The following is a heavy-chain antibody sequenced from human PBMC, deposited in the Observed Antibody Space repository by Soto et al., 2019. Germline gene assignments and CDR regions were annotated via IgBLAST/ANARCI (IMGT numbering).Heavy chain of an antibody. Sequence: QAQLVQSGAEMRKRGASVKIACKASGYSFSRYIIHWVRQAPGHSLEWMGWINAGNGETKYSHPLQGRLTITRDTSANTAYMELSRLRSDDTAVYYCANDLLTGFLADYKTYYSVDVWGQGTTVTV. CDR3: ANDLLTGFLADYKTYYSVDV. CDR1: GYSFSRYI. J-gene: IGHJ6*02. V-gene: IGHV1-3*01. CDR2: INAGNGET. D-gene: IGHD3-9*01.